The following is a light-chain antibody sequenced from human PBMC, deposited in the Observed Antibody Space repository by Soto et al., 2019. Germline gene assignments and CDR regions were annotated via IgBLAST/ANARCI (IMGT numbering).Light chain of an antibody. CDR1: QSISSW. Sequence: DIQMTQSPSTLSASVGDRVTITCRASQSISSWLAWYQQKPGKAPKLLIYDASSLESGVPSRFSGSGSGTEFTLTISSLQPDDFETYSCQQYNSYWRTLGQGTKVDIK. CDR2: DAS. V-gene: IGKV1-5*01. CDR3: QQYNSYWRT. J-gene: IGKJ1*01.